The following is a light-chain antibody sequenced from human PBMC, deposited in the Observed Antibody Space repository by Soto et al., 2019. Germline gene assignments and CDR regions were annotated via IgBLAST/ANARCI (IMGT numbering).Light chain of an antibody. Sequence: EKVMTQSTATLSVSPGERATLSCRASQSVSSNLAWYQQKPGQAPRLLIYGASTRATGIPARFSGSGSGTEFTLTISSLQSEDFAVYYCQQYNNWPETFGQGSKVDI. CDR1: QSVSSN. CDR2: GAS. V-gene: IGKV3-15*01. CDR3: QQYNNWPET. J-gene: IGKJ1*01.